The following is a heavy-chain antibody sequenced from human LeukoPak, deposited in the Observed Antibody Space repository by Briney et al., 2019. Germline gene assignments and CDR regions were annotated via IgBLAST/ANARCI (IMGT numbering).Heavy chain of an antibody. V-gene: IGHV1-18*01. D-gene: IGHD3-10*01. CDR1: GYTFTSYG. J-gene: IGHJ4*02. CDR2: ISAYNGNT. CDR3: ARDGKRMVRGVITPLDY. Sequence: ASVKVSCKASGYTFTSYGISWVRQAPGQGLEWMGCISAYNGNTNYAQKLQGRVTMTTDTSTSTAYMELRSLRSDDTAVYYCARDGKRMVRGVITPLDYWGQGTLVTVSS.